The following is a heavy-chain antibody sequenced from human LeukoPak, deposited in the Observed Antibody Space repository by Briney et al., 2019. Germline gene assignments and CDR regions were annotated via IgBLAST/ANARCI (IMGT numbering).Heavy chain of an antibody. Sequence: GGSLRLSCAASGFTFSSYAMSWVRQAPGKGLEWVSAISGSGGSTYYADSVKGRFTISRDNSKNTLYLQMNSLRAEDTAVYYCARYQQESSPVPLASYYYYGMDVWGQGTTVTVSS. J-gene: IGHJ6*02. V-gene: IGHV3-23*01. CDR2: ISGSGGST. CDR1: GFTFSSYA. D-gene: IGHD2-15*01. CDR3: ARYQQESSPVPLASYYYYGMDV.